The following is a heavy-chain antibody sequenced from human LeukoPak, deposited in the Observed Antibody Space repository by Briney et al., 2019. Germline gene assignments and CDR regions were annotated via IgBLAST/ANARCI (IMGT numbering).Heavy chain of an antibody. CDR2: ISSSSSYI. J-gene: IGHJ4*02. D-gene: IGHD6-6*01. CDR1: GFMFSSYT. CDR3: AKYQEASSRRFDY. V-gene: IGHV3-21*04. Sequence: GGSLRLSCAASGFMFSSYTMNWVRQAPGKGLEWVSSISSSSSYIYYTDSVKGRFTISRDNPKNTLYLQMSSLRVEDTAVYYCAKYQEASSRRFDYWGQGTLVTVSS.